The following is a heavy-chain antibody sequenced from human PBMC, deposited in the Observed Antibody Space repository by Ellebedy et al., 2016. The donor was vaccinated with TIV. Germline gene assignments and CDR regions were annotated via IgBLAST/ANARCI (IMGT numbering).Heavy chain of an antibody. V-gene: IGHV3-74*01. CDR1: DFTFSRSW. CDR2: IDGDATTT. D-gene: IGHD2-2*01. J-gene: IGHJ3*02. Sequence: PGGSLRLSCVASDFTFSRSWMHWVRQAPGKGLVWVSRIDGDATTTNYANSVKGRFTISRDNAKNTLYLQMNNLRAEDTAVYYCVRDNQHAFDTWGQGTMVTVSS. CDR3: VRDNQHAFDT.